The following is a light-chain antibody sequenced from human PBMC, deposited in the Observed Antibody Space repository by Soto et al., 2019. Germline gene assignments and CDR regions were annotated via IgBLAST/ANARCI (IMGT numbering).Light chain of an antibody. V-gene: IGKV1-39*01. Sequence: DIQMTQSPSSLSASVGDRVTITCRASQSISSYLNWYQQKPGKAPKLLIYAASSLQSGVPSRFSGSGSGTDFTLTISSLQPEDFATYYCQQSYAVGQGTKVEIK. J-gene: IGKJ1*01. CDR1: QSISSY. CDR3: QQSYA. CDR2: AAS.